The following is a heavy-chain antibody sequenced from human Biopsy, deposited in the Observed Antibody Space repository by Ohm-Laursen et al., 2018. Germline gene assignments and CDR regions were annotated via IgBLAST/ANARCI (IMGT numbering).Heavy chain of an antibody. CDR3: ARGSNDFGGLYFPR. D-gene: IGHD4-23*01. CDR1: GGSFTGHY. V-gene: IGHV4-59*11. CDR2: ISYTGYT. Sequence: GTLSLTCTVSGGSFTGHYWSWLPQPPGKGLVWIGHISYTGYTSYNASLKSRVTISVDASRNHFSLRLSSLTAADTAVYYCARGSNDFGGLYFPRWGQGTLLTVSS. J-gene: IGHJ4*02.